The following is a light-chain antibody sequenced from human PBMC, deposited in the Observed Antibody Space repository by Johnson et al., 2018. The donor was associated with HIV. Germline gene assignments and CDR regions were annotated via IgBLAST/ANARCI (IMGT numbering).Light chain of an antibody. J-gene: IGLJ1*01. CDR2: ENH. Sequence: QSVLTQPPSVSAAPGQKVTISCSGNNSNIGNNYVSWYQQVPGTAPKLLIFENHKRPSGLPDRFSGSKSGPSATLGITGFKTGDEADYYCGTWDSSLSAYVFGTGTKVTVL. CDR1: NSNIGNNY. CDR3: GTWDSSLSAYV. V-gene: IGLV1-51*01.